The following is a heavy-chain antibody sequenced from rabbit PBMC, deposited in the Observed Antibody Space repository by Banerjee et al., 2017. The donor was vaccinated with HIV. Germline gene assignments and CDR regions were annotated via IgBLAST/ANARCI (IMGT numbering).Heavy chain of an antibody. CDR2: IDPVFGIT. Sequence: QEQLVESGGGLVQPGGSLKLSCKASGFDFSSYGVSWVRQAPGKGLEWIGYIDPVFGITYYANWVNGRFSISRENAQNTVFLQMTSLTAADTATYFCARTDSSDGTYFALWGPGTLVTVS. V-gene: IGHV1S47*01. D-gene: IGHD4-1*01. CDR3: ARTDSSDGTYFAL. J-gene: IGHJ4*01. CDR1: GFDFSSYG.